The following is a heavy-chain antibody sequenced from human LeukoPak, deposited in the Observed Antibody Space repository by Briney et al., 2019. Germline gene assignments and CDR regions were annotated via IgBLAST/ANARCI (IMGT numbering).Heavy chain of an antibody. V-gene: IGHV4-34*01. CDR1: GGSFSGYY. Sequence: SETLSLTCAVYGGSFSGYYWSWIRQPPGKGLEWIGGINHSGNTNYNPSLKSRVTISVDTSKNQFSLKLSSVTAADTAVYYCARGRGYYYDSSGYYPYWGQGTLVTVSS. D-gene: IGHD3-22*01. J-gene: IGHJ4*02. CDR2: INHSGNT. CDR3: ARGRGYYYDSSGYYPY.